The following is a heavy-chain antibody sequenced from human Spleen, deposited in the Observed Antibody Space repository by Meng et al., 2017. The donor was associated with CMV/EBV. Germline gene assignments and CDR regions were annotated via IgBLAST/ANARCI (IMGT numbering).Heavy chain of an antibody. V-gene: IGHV1-69*12. Sequence: QVQTVKSGGEVKKPGSSVKASSKASGGTFSSYAISWVRQAPGQGLEWMGGIIPIFGTANYAQKFQGRVTITADESTSTAYMELSSLRSEDTAVYYCARDGRYFDYWGQGTLVTVSS. CDR1: GGTFSSYA. J-gene: IGHJ4*02. CDR3: ARDGRYFDY. CDR2: IIPIFGTA. D-gene: IGHD1-26*01.